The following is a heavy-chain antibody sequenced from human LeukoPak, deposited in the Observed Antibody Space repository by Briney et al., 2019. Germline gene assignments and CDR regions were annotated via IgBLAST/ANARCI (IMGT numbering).Heavy chain of an antibody. CDR1: GFSFDDFA. V-gene: IGHV3-9*03. CDR2: ITWNGGTI. Sequence: GGSLRLSCAASGFSFDDFAMHWVRQAPGKGLEWVSGITWNGGTIDYADSVKGRFTISRDDAKNSLYLQMNSLRAEDMALYYCAKDTNYYDSSGYYTHWGQGTLVTVSS. J-gene: IGHJ4*02. CDR3: AKDTNYYDSSGYYTH. D-gene: IGHD3-22*01.